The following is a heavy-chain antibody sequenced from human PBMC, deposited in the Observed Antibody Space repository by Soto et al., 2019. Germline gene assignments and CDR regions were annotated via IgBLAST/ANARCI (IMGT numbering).Heavy chain of an antibody. CDR2: INPNSGDT. D-gene: IGHD2-15*01. CDR1: GYIFTAYS. V-gene: IGHV1-2*02. Sequence: ASVKVSCKASGYIFTAYSMHWVRQAPGQGLEWLGWINPNSGDTIYAQRFQDRVTMTCDTSVSTAYLELSSLSSDDTALYYCAREASAVVSLDYWGQGTLVTVSS. CDR3: AREASAVVSLDY. J-gene: IGHJ4*02.